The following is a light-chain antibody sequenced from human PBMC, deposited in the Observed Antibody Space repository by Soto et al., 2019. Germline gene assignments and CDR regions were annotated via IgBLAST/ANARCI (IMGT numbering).Light chain of an antibody. CDR3: TSYTSSSTYV. Sequence: QSALTQPASVSGSPGQSITISCTGTSSDVGYYNYVSWYQQHPGKAPKLMIYDVRNRPSGVSNRFSGSKSGNTASLTISGLAAEDDADYYCTSYTSSSTYVFGTGTQLTVL. V-gene: IGLV2-14*03. CDR2: DVR. CDR1: SSDVGYYNY. J-gene: IGLJ1*01.